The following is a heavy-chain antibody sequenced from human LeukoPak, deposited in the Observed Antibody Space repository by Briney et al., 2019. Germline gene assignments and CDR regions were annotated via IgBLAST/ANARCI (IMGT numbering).Heavy chain of an antibody. D-gene: IGHD1-26*01. CDR2: IYHSGTT. CDR1: GGSISSYY. V-gene: IGHV4-59*01. Sequence: SETLSLTCTVSGGSISSYYWSWLRQPPGKGLEWIGYIYHSGTTNYNPSLKSRVTISVDTSKSQFSLKLSSVTAADTAIYYCARNIVGPRQVDYWGQGTLVTVSS. J-gene: IGHJ4*02. CDR3: ARNIVGPRQVDY.